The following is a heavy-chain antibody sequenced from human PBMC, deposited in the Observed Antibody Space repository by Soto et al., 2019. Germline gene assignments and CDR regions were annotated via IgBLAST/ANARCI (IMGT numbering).Heavy chain of an antibody. V-gene: IGHV1-8*01. D-gene: IGHD2-2*01. Sequence: ASVKVSCKASGYTITSYDINWVRQATGQGLEWMGWMNPNSGNTGYAQKFQGRVTMTRNTSISTAYMELSSLRSEDTAVYYCARDTSSTSGFDYWGQGTLVTVS. J-gene: IGHJ4*02. CDR1: GYTITSYD. CDR3: ARDTSSTSGFDY. CDR2: MNPNSGNT.